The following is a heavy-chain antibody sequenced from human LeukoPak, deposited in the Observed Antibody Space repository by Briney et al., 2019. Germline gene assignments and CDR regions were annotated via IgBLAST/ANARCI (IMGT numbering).Heavy chain of an antibody. Sequence: GGSLRLSCAASGFTFSSYAMSWVRQAPGKGLEWVAAISGSGDRAYYADSVKGRFTISRDDSNNTLYLQMNSLRAADTAVYYCAKDYLSLGITWDWGQGTLVTVSS. V-gene: IGHV3-23*01. CDR2: ISGSGDRA. CDR1: GFTFSSYA. CDR3: AKDYLSLGITWD. J-gene: IGHJ4*02. D-gene: IGHD7-27*01.